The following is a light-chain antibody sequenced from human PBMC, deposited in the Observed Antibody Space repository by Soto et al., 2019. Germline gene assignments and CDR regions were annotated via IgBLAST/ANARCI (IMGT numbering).Light chain of an antibody. CDR3: SSYTSSSTLV. CDR2: EVS. J-gene: IGLJ1*01. Sequence: QSALTQPASVSGSPGQSITISCTGTSSDVGGYNYVSWYQQHPGKAPKLMIYEVSNRPSGVSHRFSGSKSGNTASLTISGLQAEDEADYSCSSYTSSSTLVFGTGTKLTVL. V-gene: IGLV2-14*01. CDR1: SSDVGGYNY.